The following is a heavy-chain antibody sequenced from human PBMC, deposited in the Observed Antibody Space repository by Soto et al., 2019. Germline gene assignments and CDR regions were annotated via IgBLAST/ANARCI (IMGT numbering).Heavy chain of an antibody. Sequence: GGSLRLSCAASGFTFSRYWMHWVRQDAGKGLLWVSSIKTDGTVTQYADSVKGRFTVSRDDSRNMVYLQMSSLRVEDTAMYYCARDDGVTDYRLDNWGKGTQFTDYS. V-gene: IGHV3-74*03. CDR2: IKTDGTVT. D-gene: IGHD2-21*02. CDR1: GFTFSRYW. J-gene: IGHJ4*02. CDR3: ARDDGVTDYRLDN.